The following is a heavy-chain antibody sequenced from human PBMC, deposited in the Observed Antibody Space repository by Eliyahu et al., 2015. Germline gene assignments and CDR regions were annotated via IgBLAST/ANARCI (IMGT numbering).Heavy chain of an antibody. CDR1: GITFGNFD. J-gene: IGHJ4*02. CDR3: AKGGDYGDLLFDH. CDR2: MSRSGSPT. D-gene: IGHD4/OR15-4a*01. V-gene: IGHV3-23*01. Sequence: VHLSESGGGVVQPGGSLXLSCAXSGITFGNFDISWIRQAPGKGLGWVAGMSRSGSPTFYADSVKGRFTISRDVSKNMVYLQLNSLRTDDTAKYFCAKGGDYGDLLFDHWGQGSLVTVSS.